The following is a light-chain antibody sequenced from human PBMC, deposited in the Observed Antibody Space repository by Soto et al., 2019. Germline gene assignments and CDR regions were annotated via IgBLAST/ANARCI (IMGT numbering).Light chain of an antibody. J-gene: IGLJ3*02. CDR1: SSDVGSYNL. CDR3: CSYAGSSTWV. CDR2: EGS. V-gene: IGLV2-23*01. Sequence: QSALTQPASVSGSPGQSITISCTGTSSDVGSYNLVSWYQQHPGKAPKLMIYEGSKRPSGVSNRFSGSKSGNTASLTISGLPAEGGADYYCCSYAGSSTWVFGGGTKLTVL.